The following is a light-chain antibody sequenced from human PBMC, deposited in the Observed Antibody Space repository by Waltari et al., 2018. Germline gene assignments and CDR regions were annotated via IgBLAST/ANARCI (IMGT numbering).Light chain of an antibody. J-gene: IGKJ5*01. V-gene: IGKV3-11*01. CDR1: QSVSTF. CDR3: QQYDNLPIT. CDR2: DVS. Sequence: EIVLTQSPATLSLSPGERATLSCRASQSVSTFLAWYQQKPGQSPRLLIYDVSFRATGIPIRFSGSGSETDFTLTISSLEPEDFATYYCQQYDNLPITFGQGTRL.